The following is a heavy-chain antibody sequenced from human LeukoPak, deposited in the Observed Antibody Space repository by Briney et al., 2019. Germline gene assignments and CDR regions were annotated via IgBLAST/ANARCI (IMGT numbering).Heavy chain of an antibody. CDR1: GFTFSSYA. D-gene: IGHD2-15*01. V-gene: IGHV3-23*01. Sequence: GGSLRLSCAASGFTFSSYAMSWVRQAPGKGLEWVSAISGSGGSTYYADSVKGRFTISRDNSKNTLYLQMGSLRAEDTAVYYCAKDTGVRCSGGSCYPYYWGQGTLVTVSS. J-gene: IGHJ4*02. CDR2: ISGSGGST. CDR3: AKDTGVRCSGGSCYPYY.